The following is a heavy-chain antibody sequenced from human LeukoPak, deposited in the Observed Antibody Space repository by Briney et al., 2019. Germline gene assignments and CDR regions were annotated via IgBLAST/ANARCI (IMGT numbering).Heavy chain of an antibody. Sequence: ASVKVSCKASRNIFTGYFIHWVRQAPGQGLEWMGWINPKNGGTNPAEKFQGRVSMTRDTSLSTAFMELTGLTSDDTAVYFCAREPPYTGHCDITTCDVSRFDLWGQGTLVTVSS. V-gene: IGHV1-2*02. CDR1: RNIFTGYF. CDR3: AREPPYTGHCDITTCDVSRFDL. J-gene: IGHJ4*02. CDR2: INPKNGGT. D-gene: IGHD2-2*01.